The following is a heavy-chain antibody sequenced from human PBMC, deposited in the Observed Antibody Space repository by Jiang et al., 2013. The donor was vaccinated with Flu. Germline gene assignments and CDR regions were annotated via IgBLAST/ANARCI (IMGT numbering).Heavy chain of an antibody. V-gene: IGHV3-23*01. J-gene: IGHJ6*02. CDR1: GFTFSSFA. Sequence: QLLESGGGLVQPGGSLALSCAASGFTFSSFAMSWVRQAPGKGLEWVSATSGSGFSTYYADSVKGRFTISRDNSKNTLYLQMNSVRADDTAVYYCAIDEYVDPRYGLDVWGQGTTVTVSS. CDR3: AIDEYVDPRYGLDV. D-gene: IGHD3-16*01. CDR2: TSGSGFST.